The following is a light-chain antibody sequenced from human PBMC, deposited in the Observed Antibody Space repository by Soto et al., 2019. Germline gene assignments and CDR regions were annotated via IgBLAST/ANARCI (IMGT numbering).Light chain of an antibody. CDR3: REYNTCA. J-gene: IGKJ2*01. CDR1: QSIDTW. CDR2: RAS. V-gene: IGKV1-5*03. Sequence: DIEMIQSPSTLAASVWDGVAMTCRASQSIDTWLAWYQQKPGKAPNLLIYRASTLERGVPSRFSGSGSGTEFTLTISSLQTDDSATYFCREYNTCAFGPGTKVDNK.